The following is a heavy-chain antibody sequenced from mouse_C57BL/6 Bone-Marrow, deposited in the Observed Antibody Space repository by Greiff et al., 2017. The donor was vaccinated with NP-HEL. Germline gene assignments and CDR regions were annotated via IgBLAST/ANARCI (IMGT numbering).Heavy chain of an antibody. CDR3: AILPWFAY. CDR2: IYPRSGNT. D-gene: IGHD2-10*01. CDR1: GYTFTSYG. Sequence: QVHVKQSGAELARPGASVKLSCKASGYTFTSYGISWVKQRTGQGLEWIGEIYPRSGNTYYNEKFKGKATLTADKSSSTAYMELRSLTSEDSAVYFCAILPWFAYWGQGTLVTVSA. V-gene: IGHV1-81*01. J-gene: IGHJ3*01.